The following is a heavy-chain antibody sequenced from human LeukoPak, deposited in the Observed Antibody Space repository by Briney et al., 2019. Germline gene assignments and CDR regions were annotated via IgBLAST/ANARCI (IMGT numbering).Heavy chain of an antibody. Sequence: GSLRLSCAASGFTFDDYGMSWVRQAPGKGLEWVSGINWNGGSTGYADSVKGRFTISRDNAKNTLYLQMNSLRAEDTAVYYCARSAPAGFSYYSYFLDVWGKGTTVTISS. CDR3: ARSAPAGFSYYSYFLDV. CDR2: INWNGGST. V-gene: IGHV3-20*04. J-gene: IGHJ6*03. CDR1: GFTFDDYG. D-gene: IGHD6-13*01.